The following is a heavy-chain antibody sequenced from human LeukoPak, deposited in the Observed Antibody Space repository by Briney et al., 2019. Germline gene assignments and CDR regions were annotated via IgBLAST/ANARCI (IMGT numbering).Heavy chain of an antibody. V-gene: IGHV4-61*02. J-gene: IGHJ4*02. CDR2: IYTSGST. CDR1: GGSISSGSYY. CDR3: ARQVRVAGNDY. D-gene: IGHD6-19*01. Sequence: SETLSLTCTVSGGSISSGSYYWSWIRQPAGKGLEWIGRIYTSGSTNYNPSLKSRVTISVDTSKNQFSLKLSSVTAADTAVYYCARQVRVAGNDYWGQGTLVTVSS.